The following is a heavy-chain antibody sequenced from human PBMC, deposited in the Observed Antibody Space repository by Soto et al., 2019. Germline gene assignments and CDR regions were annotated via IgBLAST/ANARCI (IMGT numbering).Heavy chain of an antibody. CDR1: GDSVSSKSAA. J-gene: IGHJ4*02. CDR2: TYYRSKWYN. Sequence: RSQTLSLTCAISGDSVSSKSAAWNWVRQSPSRGLEWLGRTYYRSKWYNEYAVSVKGRITVNPDTYKHQFSLQLSSVTPDDSAVYYCARTASVFDYWGQGTQVTVSS. CDR3: ARTASVFDY. V-gene: IGHV6-1*01.